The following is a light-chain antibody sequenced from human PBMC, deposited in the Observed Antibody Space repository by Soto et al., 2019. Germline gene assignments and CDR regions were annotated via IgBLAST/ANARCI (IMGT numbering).Light chain of an antibody. V-gene: IGKV3-11*01. CDR1: QRFSSS. Sequence: EIVLTQSPATLSLSPGERPTLSCRPTQRFSSSLAWYQHKPGQAPRLLIYDASNRATGIPARFSGSGSGTDFTLTISSLEPEDFAVYYCQQRSTWPLTFGGGTKVEIK. CDR2: DAS. J-gene: IGKJ4*01. CDR3: QQRSTWPLT.